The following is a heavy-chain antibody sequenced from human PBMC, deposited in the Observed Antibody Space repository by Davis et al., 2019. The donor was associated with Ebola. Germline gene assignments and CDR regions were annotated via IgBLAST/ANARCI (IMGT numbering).Heavy chain of an antibody. CDR1: GGSISSYY. CDR2: IYYSGST. V-gene: IGHV4-59*08. Sequence: WGSLTLSCTVSGGSISSYYWSWIRQPPGKGLEWIGYIYYSGSTNYNPSLKSRVTISVDTSKNQFSLKLSSVTAADTAVYYCATHPRRWYFDLWGRGTLVTVSS. J-gene: IGHJ2*01. CDR3: ATHPRRWYFDL.